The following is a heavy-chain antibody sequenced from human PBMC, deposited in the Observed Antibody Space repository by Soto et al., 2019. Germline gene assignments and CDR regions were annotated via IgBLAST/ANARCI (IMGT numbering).Heavy chain of an antibody. CDR3: AKGTGGYYYDSSGYYDRYI. CDR2: ISGSGGST. D-gene: IGHD3-22*01. Sequence: PGGSLRLSXAASGFTFSSYAMSWVRQAPGKGLEWVSAISGSGGSTYYADSVKGRFTISRDNSKNTLYLQMNSLRAEDMAVYYCAKGTGGYYYDSSGYYDRYIWGQGTLVTVSS. CDR1: GFTFSSYA. V-gene: IGHV3-23*01. J-gene: IGHJ4*02.